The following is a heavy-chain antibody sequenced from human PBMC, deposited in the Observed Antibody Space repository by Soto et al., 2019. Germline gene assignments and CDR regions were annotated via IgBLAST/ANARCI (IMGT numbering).Heavy chain of an antibody. CDR2: IWYDGSNK. D-gene: IGHD3-10*01. Sequence: QVQLVESGGGVVQPGRSLRLSCEVSGFSLSNYGMHWVRQAPGKGLEWVAVIWYDGSNKYYGDSVKGRFTISRENSKNTLYLQMNSLRAEDTGVYYCARDRRYYYGLGTYFLENDMDVWGKGTTVSVFS. J-gene: IGHJ6*04. V-gene: IGHV3-33*01. CDR3: ARDRRYYYGLGTYFLENDMDV. CDR1: GFSLSNYG.